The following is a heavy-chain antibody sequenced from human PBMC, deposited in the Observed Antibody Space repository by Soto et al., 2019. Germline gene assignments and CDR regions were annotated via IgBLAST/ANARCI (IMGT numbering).Heavy chain of an antibody. V-gene: IGHV3-33*01. Sequence: PGGSLRLSCAASGFTFSSYDMHWVRQAPGKGLEWVAVIWYDGSNKYYADSVKGRFTISRDNSKNTLYLQMNSLRAEDTAVYSCSRRGAPYSSSWYYFDYWGQGTLVIVSS. J-gene: IGHJ4*02. CDR2: IWYDGSNK. CDR3: SRRGAPYSSSWYYFDY. D-gene: IGHD6-13*01. CDR1: GFTFSSYD.